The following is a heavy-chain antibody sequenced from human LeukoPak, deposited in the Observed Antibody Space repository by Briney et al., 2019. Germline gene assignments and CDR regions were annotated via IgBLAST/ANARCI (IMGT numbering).Heavy chain of an antibody. J-gene: IGHJ4*02. Sequence: ASVTVSCKASGYTFTSYGISWVRQAPGQGLEWMGWISAYNGNTNYAQKLQGRVTMTTDTSTSTAYMELRSLRSDDTAVYYCARDQGSSSFSDFDYWGQGTLVTVSS. V-gene: IGHV1-18*01. D-gene: IGHD6-13*01. CDR2: ISAYNGNT. CDR3: ARDQGSSSFSDFDY. CDR1: GYTFTSYG.